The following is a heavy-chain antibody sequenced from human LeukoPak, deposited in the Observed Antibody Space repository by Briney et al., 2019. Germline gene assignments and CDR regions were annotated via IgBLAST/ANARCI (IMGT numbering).Heavy chain of an antibody. Sequence: GGSLRLSCAASGFTFSSYWMSWVRRAPGKGLEWVANIKQDGSEKYSVDSVKGRFTISRDNAKNSLYMQMNSLRAEDTAVYYCAKVARGLGYCSGGSCLKIHAFDIWGQGTMVTVSS. D-gene: IGHD2-15*01. CDR3: AKVARGLGYCSGGSCLKIHAFDI. CDR2: IKQDGSEK. CDR1: GFTFSSYW. V-gene: IGHV3-7*03. J-gene: IGHJ3*02.